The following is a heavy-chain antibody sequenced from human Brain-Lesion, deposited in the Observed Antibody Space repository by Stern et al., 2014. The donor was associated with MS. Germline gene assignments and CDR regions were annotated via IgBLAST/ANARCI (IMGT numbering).Heavy chain of an antibody. Sequence: EVQLGESGAEVKKPGESLKISCKGSGYRFTSNWIGWVRQMPGKGLEWMGIIWPGDSDTRSSPSFQGQVTISADKSISTAYLQWSSLQASDTAMYYCARRGDSSSSGFDYWGQGTLVIVSS. D-gene: IGHD6-6*01. CDR2: IWPGDSDT. J-gene: IGHJ4*02. V-gene: IGHV5-51*01. CDR3: ARRGDSSSSGFDY. CDR1: GYRFTSNW.